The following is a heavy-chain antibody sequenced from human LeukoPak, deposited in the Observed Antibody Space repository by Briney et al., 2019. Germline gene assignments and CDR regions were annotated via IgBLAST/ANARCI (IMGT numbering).Heavy chain of an antibody. D-gene: IGHD2-2*01. CDR1: GFTFDDYA. CDR3: AKGDCSSTSCYPDY. J-gene: IGHJ4*02. Sequence: GGSLRLSCAASGFTFDDYAMHWVRQAPGKGLEWVSGISWNSGSIGYADSVKGRFTISRDNAKNSLYLQMNSLRAEDTALYYCAKGDCSSTSCYPDYWGQGTLVTVSS. CDR2: ISWNSGSI. V-gene: IGHV3-9*01.